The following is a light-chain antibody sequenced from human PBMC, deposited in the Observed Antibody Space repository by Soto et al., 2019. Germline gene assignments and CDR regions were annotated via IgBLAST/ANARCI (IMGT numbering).Light chain of an antibody. V-gene: IGKV1-5*01. CDR1: HSISSW. CDR3: QQYSSYLLT. CDR2: DAS. Sequence: DFPLTQSPSTMSASVGDRVHITCRASHSISSWLAWYQQKPEKAPKILMYDASSVESGVPSRFSGSGSGTEFTLTISSLQPDDFATNYCQQYSSYLLTFGGGTKVDNK. J-gene: IGKJ4*02.